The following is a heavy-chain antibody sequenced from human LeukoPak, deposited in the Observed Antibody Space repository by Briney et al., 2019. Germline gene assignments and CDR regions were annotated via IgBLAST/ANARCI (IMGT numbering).Heavy chain of an antibody. CDR2: ISSSGGST. D-gene: IGHD3-22*01. CDR3: ARSHYYDSSGSYYFDY. V-gene: IGHV3-23*01. J-gene: IGHJ4*02. CDR1: GFTFSSYS. Sequence: GGSLRLSCAASGFTFSSYSMSWVRQAPGKGLEWVSAISSSGGSTDYTDSVKGRFTISRDNSKNTLYLQMNSLRAEDTAVYYCARSHYYDSSGSYYFDYWGQGTLVTVSS.